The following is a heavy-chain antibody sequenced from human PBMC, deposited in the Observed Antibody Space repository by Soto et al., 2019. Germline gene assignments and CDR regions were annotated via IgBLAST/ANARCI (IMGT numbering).Heavy chain of an antibody. Sequence: ASVKVSCKASGYTFTSYYMHWVRQAPGQGLEWMGIINPSGGSTSYAQKFQGRVTMTRDTSTSTVYMELSSLRSEDTAVYYCARVRVPAATDYYYYYGMDVWGQGTTVTVSS. D-gene: IGHD2-2*01. CDR1: GYTFTSYY. J-gene: IGHJ6*02. CDR3: ARVRVPAATDYYYYYGMDV. V-gene: IGHV1-46*03. CDR2: INPSGGST.